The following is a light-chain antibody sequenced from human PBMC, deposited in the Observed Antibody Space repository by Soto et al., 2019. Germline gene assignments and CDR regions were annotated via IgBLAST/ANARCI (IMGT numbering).Light chain of an antibody. CDR1: QGIGDT. CDR2: GAS. J-gene: IGKJ5*01. Sequence: EIVMTQSPATLSVSPGERATLSFRASQGIGDTLAWYQHKPGQTPRLLIYGASTRAAGIPDRFSGSGSGTDFTLTITRLEPEDSAVYFCQQYTGPPTTFGQGTRLEIK. V-gene: IGKV3D-15*01. CDR3: QQYTGPPTT.